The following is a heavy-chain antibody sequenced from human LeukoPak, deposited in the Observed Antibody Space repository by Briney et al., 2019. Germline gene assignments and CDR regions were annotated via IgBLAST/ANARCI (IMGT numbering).Heavy chain of an antibody. Sequence: SETLSLTCAVYGGSFSGYYWSWIRQPPGKGLEWIGEINHSGSTNYNPSLKSRVTISVDTSKNQFSLKLSSVTAADTAVYYCARGRGHRDIAVVVAATPNWFDPWGQGTLVTVSS. CDR3: ARGRGHRDIAVVVAATPNWFDP. CDR1: GGSFSGYY. CDR2: INHSGST. D-gene: IGHD2-15*01. V-gene: IGHV4-34*01. J-gene: IGHJ5*02.